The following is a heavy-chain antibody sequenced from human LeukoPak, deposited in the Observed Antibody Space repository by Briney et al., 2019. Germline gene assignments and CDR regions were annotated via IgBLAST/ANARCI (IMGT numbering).Heavy chain of an antibody. CDR1: GFTLSNYA. D-gene: IGHD3-10*01. CDR3: AKQGVDPYNWFDP. CDR2: IRGSGGGT. J-gene: IGHJ5*02. Sequence: PGGSLRLSCAASGFTLSNYAMSWVRRAPGKGLEWVSGIRGSGGGTHYADSVKGRFTISRDDSKNTLYLQMNSLRAEDTALYYCAKQGVDPYNWFDPWGQGTLVTVSS. V-gene: IGHV3-23*01.